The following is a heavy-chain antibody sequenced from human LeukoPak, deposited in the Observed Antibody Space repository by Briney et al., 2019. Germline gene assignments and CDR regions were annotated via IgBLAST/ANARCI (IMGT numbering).Heavy chain of an antibody. CDR1: GFTFSSYA. D-gene: IGHD2-21*02. Sequence: PGGSLRLSCAASGFTFSSYAMHWVRHAPGNGLEWVAVISYDGSNKYYADSVKGRFTIARDNSKNTLYLQMNSLRAEDTAVYYCASDSYCGDCYSANDYWGQGTLVTVSS. V-gene: IGHV3-30-3*01. CDR3: ASDSYCGDCYSANDY. CDR2: ISYDGSNK. J-gene: IGHJ4*02.